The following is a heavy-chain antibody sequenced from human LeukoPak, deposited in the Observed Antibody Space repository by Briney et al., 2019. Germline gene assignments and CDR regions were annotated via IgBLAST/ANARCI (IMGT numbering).Heavy chain of an antibody. V-gene: IGHV4-39*07. Sequence: SETLSLTCTVSGASISSTSYYWGWIRQPPGKGLEWIGSTYYRGTTYYNPSLKSRVIIIIDTPKNHFSLTLSSVTAADTAVYYCARSDGYGLVGIWGQGTMVTVSS. CDR2: TYYRGTT. J-gene: IGHJ3*02. CDR3: ARSDGYGLVGI. CDR1: GASISSTSYY. D-gene: IGHD3-10*01.